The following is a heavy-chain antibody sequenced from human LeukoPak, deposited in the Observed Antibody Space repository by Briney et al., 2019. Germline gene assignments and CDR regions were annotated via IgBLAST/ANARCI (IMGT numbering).Heavy chain of an antibody. V-gene: IGHV3-48*01. CDR2: ISDDTRTV. CDR3: ARVRSQWSGMRHFYYQYMDV. CDR1: GFTFSDYS. Sequence: GGSLRLSCAASGFTFSDYSLNWVRQAPGKGLEWVSYISDDTRTVSYSDSVKGRFTISRDTAKNSMSLLMTSLRAEDTAVYYCARVRSQWSGMRHFYYQYMDVWGNGTTVSVSS. J-gene: IGHJ6*04. D-gene: IGHD3-10*01.